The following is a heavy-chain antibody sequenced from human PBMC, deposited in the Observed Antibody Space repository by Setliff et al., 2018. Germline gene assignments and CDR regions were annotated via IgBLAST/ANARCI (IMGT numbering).Heavy chain of an antibody. D-gene: IGHD3-10*01. Sequence: ASVKVSCKASGYTFTNYAIHWVRQAPGQRLEWMGWINAGNGNTRYSQKFQGRVTITTDESTSTAYMELSSLRSEDTAVYYCARAIKEAHYYYGSGSIDYYGMDVWGQGTTVTVSS. V-gene: IGHV1-3*01. J-gene: IGHJ6*02. CDR3: ARAIKEAHYYYGSGSIDYYGMDV. CDR2: INAGNGNT. CDR1: GYTFTNYA.